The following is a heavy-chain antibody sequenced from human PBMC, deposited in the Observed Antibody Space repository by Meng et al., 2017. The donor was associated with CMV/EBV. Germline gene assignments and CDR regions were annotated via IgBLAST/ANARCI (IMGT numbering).Heavy chain of an antibody. V-gene: IGHV3-53*05. Sequence: GGFLRPSCAAFGSTVSSNYMSWVRQAPGKGLEWVSVIYSGGSTYYADSVKGRFTISGGNSKNTLYLQVNSLRAEDTAVYYCAREPGYCNSTSCYTSHYYYGMDVWGQGTTVTVSS. D-gene: IGHD2-2*02. CDR1: GSTVSSNY. CDR2: IYSGGST. CDR3: AREPGYCNSTSCYTSHYYYGMDV. J-gene: IGHJ6*02.